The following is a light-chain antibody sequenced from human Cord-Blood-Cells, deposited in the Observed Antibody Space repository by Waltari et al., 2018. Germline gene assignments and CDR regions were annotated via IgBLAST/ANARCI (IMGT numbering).Light chain of an antibody. V-gene: IGLV3-19*01. CDR1: SLRSYY. CDR3: NSRDSSGNHWV. CDR2: GKN. Sequence: SSELTQDPAVSVALGQTVRITCQGDSLRSYYESWYQQKPGQAPVLVIYGKNNRPSGIPDRFSGSSSVNTASLTITGAQAEDEADYYCNSRDSSGNHWVFGGGTKLTVL. J-gene: IGLJ3*02.